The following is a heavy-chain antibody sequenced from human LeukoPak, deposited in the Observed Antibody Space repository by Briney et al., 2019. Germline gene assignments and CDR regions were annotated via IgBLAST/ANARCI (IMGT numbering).Heavy chain of an antibody. V-gene: IGHV4-59*01. CDR3: ARDMSGNCGGDCYAFDY. CDR2: ISYSGST. D-gene: IGHD2-21*02. Sequence: ASETLSLTCTVSGGSIRSYYWSWIRQSPGRGLEWIGYISYSGSTNYNPSLKGRVTISVDTSKKQFSLKLSSVTAADTAVYYCARDMSGNCGGDCYAFDYWGQGTLVTVSS. J-gene: IGHJ4*02. CDR1: GGSIRSYY.